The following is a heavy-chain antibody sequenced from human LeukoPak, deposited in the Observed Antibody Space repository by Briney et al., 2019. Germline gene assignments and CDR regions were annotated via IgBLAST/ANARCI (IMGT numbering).Heavy chain of an antibody. Sequence: WGSLRLSCAASGFTFSRYWMHWVRQAPGKGLEWVSAVSGSGAYTYYADSVKGRFTISRDNSKNTLYLQMNNLRAGDTAVYYCAKDGKRITMIGVVRRGHYLDYWGQGTLVTVSS. CDR3: AKDGKRITMIGVVRRGHYLDY. J-gene: IGHJ4*02. CDR1: GFTFSRYW. V-gene: IGHV3-23*01. D-gene: IGHD3-22*01. CDR2: VSGSGAYT.